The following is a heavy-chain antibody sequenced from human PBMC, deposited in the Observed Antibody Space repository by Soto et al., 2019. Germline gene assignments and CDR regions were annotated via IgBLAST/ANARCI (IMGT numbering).Heavy chain of an antibody. J-gene: IGHJ4*02. D-gene: IGHD4-17*01. CDR1: GGSVSSGGYS. Sequence: QLQLQESGSGLVKPSQTLSLTCAVSGGSVSSGGYSWSWIRQPPGKGLEWIGYIYHSGSSYYNPSRRGRVTISVDRSKNQFSLKLSSVTAADTAVYYCARGGKTVTTFDYWGQGTLVTVSS. V-gene: IGHV4-30-2*01. CDR2: IYHSGSS. CDR3: ARGGKTVTTFDY.